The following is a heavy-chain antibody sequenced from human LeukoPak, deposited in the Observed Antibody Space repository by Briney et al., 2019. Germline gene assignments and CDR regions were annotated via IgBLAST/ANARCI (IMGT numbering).Heavy chain of an antibody. CDR3: AKDSFRRSYDSSGLSAFDI. J-gene: IGHJ3*02. CDR2: IIGGGGST. D-gene: IGHD3-22*01. CDR1: GFTFSSYA. V-gene: IGHV3-23*01. Sequence: PGGSLRLSCAASGFTFSSYAMSWVRQAPGKGLEWVSAIIGGGGSTYYADSVKGRFTLSRDNSKNTLYLQMNSLRAEDTAVYYCAKDSFRRSYDSSGLSAFDIWGQGTMVTVSS.